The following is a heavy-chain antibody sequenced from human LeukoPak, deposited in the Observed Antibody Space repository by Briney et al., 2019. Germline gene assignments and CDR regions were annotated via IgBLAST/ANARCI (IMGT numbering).Heavy chain of an antibody. D-gene: IGHD3-22*01. V-gene: IGHV4-31*03. CDR2: MHYSGST. Sequence: SETLSLTCTVSGGSINRGVYYWSWIRQHPEKGLEWLGHMHYSGSTYYNPSLKSRVSISVDTSKNQFSLKLSSVTAADTAVYYCARYFHDSSGYSNWFDPWGQGTLVTVSS. CDR1: GGSINRGVYY. J-gene: IGHJ5*02. CDR3: ARYFHDSSGYSNWFDP.